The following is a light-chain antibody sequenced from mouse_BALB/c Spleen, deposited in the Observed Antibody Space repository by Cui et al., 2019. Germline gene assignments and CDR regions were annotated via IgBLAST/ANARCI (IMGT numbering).Light chain of an antibody. CDR2: GTS. V-gene: IGKV4-61*01. J-gene: IGKJ2*01. Sequence: QIVLTQSPAILSASPGEKVTMTCSASSSVRYMYRYQQKPGSSPKPWIYGTSNRASGVPARFSGSGSGTSYSLTISSMEAEDAATYYCQQYHSYPPMYTFGGGTKLEIK. CDR1: SSVRY. CDR3: QQYHSYPPMYT.